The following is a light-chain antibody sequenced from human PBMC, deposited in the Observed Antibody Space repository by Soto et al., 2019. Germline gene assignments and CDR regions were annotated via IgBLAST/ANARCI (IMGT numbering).Light chain of an antibody. Sequence: QSVLTQPASVSGSPGQSITISCTGSSSDIGRYNYVSWYQQLPGKAPKLIIYDVSKRPSGVPDRFSGSKSGNTASLTISGLQAEDEADYYCFSYAGSPWVFGGGTKLTVL. J-gene: IGLJ3*02. CDR2: DVS. CDR1: SSDIGRYNY. CDR3: FSYAGSPWV. V-gene: IGLV2-11*01.